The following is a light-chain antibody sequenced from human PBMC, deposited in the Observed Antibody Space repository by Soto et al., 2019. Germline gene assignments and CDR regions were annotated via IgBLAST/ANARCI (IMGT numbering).Light chain of an antibody. Sequence: ETVMTQSPDTLSVSPGESATLSCRASQDVSTNLAWFQQKPGQTPRLVLYGASKRATGIPARFSGSGSGRHFTLTLSSLQSEDFGVYYCQHYNNWPPYSFGQGTKVEIK. CDR2: GAS. V-gene: IGKV3-15*01. CDR3: QHYNNWPPYS. J-gene: IGKJ2*03. CDR1: QDVSTN.